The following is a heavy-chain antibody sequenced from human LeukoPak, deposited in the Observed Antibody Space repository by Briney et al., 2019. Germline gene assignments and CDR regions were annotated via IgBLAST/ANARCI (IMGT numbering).Heavy chain of an antibody. CDR1: GFTFSNYG. CDR3: ARGYDYGDYGVVE. D-gene: IGHD4-17*01. CDR2: IWYDGSNK. J-gene: IGHJ4*02. Sequence: GGSLRLSCAASGFTFSNYGMHWVRQAPGKGLEWVAVIWYDGSNKYYSDSVRGRFTISRDNSKNTLYLQMNSLRAEDTAVYYCARGYDYGDYGVVEWGRGTLVTVSS. V-gene: IGHV3-33*08.